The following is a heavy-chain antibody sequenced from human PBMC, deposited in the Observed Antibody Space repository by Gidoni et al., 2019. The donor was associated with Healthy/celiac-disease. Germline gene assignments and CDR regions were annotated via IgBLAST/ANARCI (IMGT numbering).Heavy chain of an antibody. CDR2: IYTSGST. V-gene: IGHV4-61*02. Sequence: QVQLQESGPGLVKLSQTLSLTCTVSGGSIRSGSYYWRWIRQPAGKGLEWIGRIYTSGSTNYNPSLKSRVTISVDTSKNQFSLKLSSVTAADTAVYYCAREGIAAAGLLDYWGQGTLVTVSS. CDR3: AREGIAAAGLLDY. J-gene: IGHJ4*02. D-gene: IGHD6-13*01. CDR1: GGSIRSGSYY.